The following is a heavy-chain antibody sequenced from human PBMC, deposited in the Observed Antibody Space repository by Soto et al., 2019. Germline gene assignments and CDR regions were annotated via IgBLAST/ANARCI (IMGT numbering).Heavy chain of an antibody. CDR2: IYTSGST. CDR3: AREDIVVVPAAMDHYYYGMDV. J-gene: IGHJ6*02. Sequence: QVQLQESGPGLVKPSETLSLTCTVSGGSISSYYWSWIRQPAGKGLEWIGRIYTSGSTNHNPSLKSRVTMSVDTSKNQFSLKLSSVTAADTAVYYCAREDIVVVPAAMDHYYYGMDVWGQGTTVTVSS. V-gene: IGHV4-4*07. CDR1: GGSISSYY. D-gene: IGHD2-2*01.